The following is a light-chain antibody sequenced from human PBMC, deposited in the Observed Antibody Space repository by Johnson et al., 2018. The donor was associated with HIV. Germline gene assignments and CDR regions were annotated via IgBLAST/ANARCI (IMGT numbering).Light chain of an antibody. V-gene: IGLV1-51*01. Sequence: QSVLTQPPSVSAAPGQKVTISCSGSSSNIGNNYASWYQQVPGTAPKLLIYDNHKRPSGIPDRFSASKSGTSATLVITGLQTGDEADYYCGTWDSSLRVGFFGTGTKVTVL. CDR3: GTWDSSLRVGF. CDR1: SSNIGNNY. J-gene: IGLJ1*01. CDR2: DNH.